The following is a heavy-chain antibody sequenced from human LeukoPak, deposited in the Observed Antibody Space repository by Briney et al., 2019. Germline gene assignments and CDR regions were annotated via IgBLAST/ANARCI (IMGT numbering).Heavy chain of an antibody. J-gene: IGHJ5*02. Sequence: VKVSCKASGYNFAGSGISWVRQAPGQGLEWMGWISGYNSDTNYAPEFHGRVTMTTDTPTSTAYMELRSLTSDDTAVYYCTKQCSGVSCYGSDGPWGQGTLVTVSS. CDR3: TKQCSGVSCYGSDGP. V-gene: IGHV1-18*01. CDR1: GYNFAGSG. D-gene: IGHD2-15*01. CDR2: ISGYNSDT.